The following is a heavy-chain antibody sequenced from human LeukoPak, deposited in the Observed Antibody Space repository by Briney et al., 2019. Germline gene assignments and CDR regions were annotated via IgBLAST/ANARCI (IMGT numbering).Heavy chain of an antibody. CDR2: IYSRGST. V-gene: IGHV4-59*12. J-gene: IGHJ4*02. D-gene: IGHD2-2*01. CDR3: ARERREQLLPPYTRSVTYFDY. CDR1: GGSISSYH. Sequence: SETLSLTCTVSGGSISSYHWSWLRQPPGKGLESIGYIYSRGSTHYNPSLKSRVTISVDTSKNQFSLKLSSVTAADTAVYYCARERREQLLPPYTRSVTYFDYWGQGTLVTVSS.